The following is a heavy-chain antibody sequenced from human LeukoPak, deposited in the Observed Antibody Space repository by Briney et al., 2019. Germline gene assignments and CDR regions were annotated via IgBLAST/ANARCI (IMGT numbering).Heavy chain of an antibody. CDR2: TRNKANSYTT. V-gene: IGHV3-72*01. D-gene: IGHD3-3*01. Sequence: PGGSLRLSCAASGFTFSNYGMHWVRQAPGKGLEWVGRTRNKANSYTTEYAASVKGRFTISRDDSKNSLYLQMNSLKTEDTAVYYCARVSLVLRSAFDIWGQGAMVTVSS. CDR1: GFTFSNYG. J-gene: IGHJ3*02. CDR3: ARVSLVLRSAFDI.